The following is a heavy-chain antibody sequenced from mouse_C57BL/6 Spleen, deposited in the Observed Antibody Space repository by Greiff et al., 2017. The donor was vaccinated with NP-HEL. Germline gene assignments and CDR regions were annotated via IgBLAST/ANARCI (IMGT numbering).Heavy chain of an antibody. V-gene: IGHV5-17*01. CDR1: GFTFSDYG. CDR2: ISSGSSTI. Sequence: DVMLVESGGGLVKPGGSLKLSCAASGFTFSDYGMHWVRQAPEKGLEWVAYISSGSSTIYYADTVKGRFTISRDNAKNTLFLQMTSLRSEDTAMYYCARRYDGYLDYWGQGTTLTVSS. CDR3: ARRYDGYLDY. J-gene: IGHJ2*01. D-gene: IGHD2-3*01.